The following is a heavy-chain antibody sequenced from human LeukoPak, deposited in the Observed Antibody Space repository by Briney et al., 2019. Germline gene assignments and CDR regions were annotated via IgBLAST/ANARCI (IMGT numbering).Heavy chain of an antibody. J-gene: IGHJ6*04. V-gene: IGHV3-23*01. CDR1: GFTFSSYA. CDR3: AKSRADFWSSSDV. CDR2: ISGSGGDT. Sequence: PGGSLRLSCAASGFTFSSYAMSWVRQAPGKGLEWVSAISGSGGDTYYADSVKGRFSISRDNSKNTLNLQMNSLRAEDTAVYYCAKSRADFWSSSDVWGKGTTVTVSP. D-gene: IGHD3-3*01.